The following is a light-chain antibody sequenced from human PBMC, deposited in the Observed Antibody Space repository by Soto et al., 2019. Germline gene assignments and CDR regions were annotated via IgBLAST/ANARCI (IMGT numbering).Light chain of an antibody. J-gene: IGKJ2*01. CDR3: QQYGSQYT. V-gene: IGKV3-20*01. CDR2: GAS. Sequence: EIVLTQSPGTLSLSPGERATLSCRASQSVSSSYLAWYQQKPGQAPRLLIYGASSRATGIPDRFSGSASGTDFTLTISRLEPEDFAVYYCQQYGSQYTFGQGTKLEIK. CDR1: QSVSSSY.